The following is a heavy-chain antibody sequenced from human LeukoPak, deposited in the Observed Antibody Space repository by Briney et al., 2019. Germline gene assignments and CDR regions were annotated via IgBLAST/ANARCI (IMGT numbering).Heavy chain of an antibody. CDR3: ARGRRFFEWEGPDAFDI. Sequence: SETLSLTCTVSGGSISSYYWSWIRQPPGKGLEWMGYIYYSGSTNYNPSLKSRVTISVDTSKNQFSLKLSSVTAADTAVYYCARGRRFFEWEGPDAFDIWGQGTMVPVSS. J-gene: IGHJ3*02. V-gene: IGHV4-59*01. CDR1: GGSISSYY. D-gene: IGHD3-3*01. CDR2: IYYSGST.